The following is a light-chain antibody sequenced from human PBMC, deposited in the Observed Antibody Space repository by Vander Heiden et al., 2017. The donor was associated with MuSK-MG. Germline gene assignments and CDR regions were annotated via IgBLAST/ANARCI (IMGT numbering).Light chain of an antibody. J-gene: IGKJ2*01. Sequence: DIVLTQSPLSLPVTPGEPASISCRSSQSLLHSNGCNYLDWYLLKPGQSPQLLIYLGSDRASGVPDRFSGSGSGTDFTLKISRVEAEDIGLYYCMQSLQIPQTFGQGTKLEIK. CDR1: QSLLHSNGCNY. V-gene: IGKV2-28*01. CDR2: LGS. CDR3: MQSLQIPQT.